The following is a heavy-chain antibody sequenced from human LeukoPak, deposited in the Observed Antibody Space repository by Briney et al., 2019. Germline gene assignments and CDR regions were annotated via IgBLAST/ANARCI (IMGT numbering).Heavy chain of an antibody. J-gene: IGHJ6*02. CDR1: GYTLTELS. CDR2: FDPEDGET. CDR3: ATAHYGDPYYYYGMDV. V-gene: IGHV1-24*01. Sequence: ASVKVSCKVSGYTLTELSMHWVRQAPGKGLEWMGGFDPEDGETIYAQKFQGRVTMTEDTSTDTAYMELSSLRSVDTAVYYCATAHYGDPYYYYGMDVWGQGTTVTVSS. D-gene: IGHD4-17*01.